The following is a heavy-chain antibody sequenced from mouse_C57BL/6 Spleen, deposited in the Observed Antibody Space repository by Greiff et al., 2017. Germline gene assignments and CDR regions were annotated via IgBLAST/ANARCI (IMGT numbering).Heavy chain of an antibody. CDR3: AREYGNYYFDY. V-gene: IGHV5-6*01. J-gene: IGHJ2*01. CDR2: ISSGGSYT. Sequence: EVMLVESGGDLVKPGGSLKLSCAASGFTFSSYGMSWVRQTPDKRLEWVATISSGGSYTYYPDSVKGRFTISIDNAKNTLYLQMSSLKSEDTAMYYCAREYGNYYFDYWGQGTTLTVSS. D-gene: IGHD2-10*02. CDR1: GFTFSSYG.